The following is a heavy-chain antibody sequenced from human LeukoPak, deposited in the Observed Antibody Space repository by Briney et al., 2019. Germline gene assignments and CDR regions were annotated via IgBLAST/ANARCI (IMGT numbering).Heavy chain of an antibody. V-gene: IGHV4-59*01. J-gene: IGHJ4*02. CDR3: AGRSRSGWYYDY. Sequence: SETLSLTCTVSGGSTSGYYWSWIRQPPGKGLEWIGYIYYSGSTNYNPSLKSRVTISIHTSKNQFSLKLSSVTAADTAVYYCAGRSRSGWYYDYWGLGTLVTVSS. D-gene: IGHD6-19*01. CDR1: GGSTSGYY. CDR2: IYYSGST.